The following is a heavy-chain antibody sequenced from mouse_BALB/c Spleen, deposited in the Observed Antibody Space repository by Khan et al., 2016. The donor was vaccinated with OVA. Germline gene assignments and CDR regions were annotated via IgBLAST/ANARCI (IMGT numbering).Heavy chain of an antibody. CDR1: GYTFISYY. CDR2: IFPGDGCT. J-gene: IGHJ1*01. D-gene: IGHD1-1*01. Sequence: QVQLKEPGPELVKPGASVKLSCKASGYTFISYYIHWVKQRPGQGLEWIGWIFPGDGCTKNNEKFKDKITMTADKSSSTAYMMLSSLTSEDSAIYFCAISSYGSYWYFDVWGAGTTVTVSS. V-gene: IGHV1S56*01. CDR3: AISSYGSYWYFDV.